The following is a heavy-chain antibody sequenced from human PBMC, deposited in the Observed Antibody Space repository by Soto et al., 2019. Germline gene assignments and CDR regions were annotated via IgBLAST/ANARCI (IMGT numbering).Heavy chain of an antibody. CDR2: ISAYNGKT. V-gene: IGHV1-18*01. J-gene: IGHJ3*02. Sequence: ASVKVSCKASGYTFTSYGISWVRQAPGQGLEWMGWISAYNGKTNYAQKHQGRVTMTTDTSTSKAYMELRSLRSDDTALFFCSSNAGYAIISSDAFDIWGQGTMVTVSS. D-gene: IGHD2-8*01. CDR1: GYTFTSYG. CDR3: SSNAGYAIISSDAFDI.